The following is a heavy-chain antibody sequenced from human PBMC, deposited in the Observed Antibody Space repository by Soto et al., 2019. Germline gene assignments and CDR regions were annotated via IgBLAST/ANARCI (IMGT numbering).Heavy chain of an antibody. CDR2: ISSSSTYI. Sequence: GGSLRLSCAASGFTFSSYAMSWVRQAPGKGLEWVSSISSSSTYIYYADSVKGRFTISRDNAKNSLYLQMNSLRAEDTAVYYCARVFGYCSGGACSSLDYWGQGTLVTVSS. CDR1: GFTFSSYA. J-gene: IGHJ4*02. CDR3: ARVFGYCSGGACSSLDY. V-gene: IGHV3-21*01. D-gene: IGHD2-15*01.